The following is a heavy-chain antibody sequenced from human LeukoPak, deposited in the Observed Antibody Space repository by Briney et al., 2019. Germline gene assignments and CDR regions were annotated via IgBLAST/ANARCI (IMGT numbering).Heavy chain of an antibody. CDR1: GFTFSNYG. J-gene: IGHJ3*02. Sequence: PGGSLRLSCAASGFTFSNYGMHWVRQAPGKGLEWAAVIWYDGSKKYYPDSVKGRFTISRDSSKNTLYLQMNSLRAEDTAVYYCAKGAHIYGDYGAFDIWGQGTMVTVSS. CDR3: AKGAHIYGDYGAFDI. D-gene: IGHD4-17*01. CDR2: IWYDGSKK. V-gene: IGHV3-33*06.